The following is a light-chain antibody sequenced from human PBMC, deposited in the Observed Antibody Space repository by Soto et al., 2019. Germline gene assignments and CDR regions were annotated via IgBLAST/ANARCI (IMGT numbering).Light chain of an antibody. CDR1: QSVNGSF. CDR3: QQYGSSPST. Sequence: IVLTQSPGTLSLSPGEGATLSCRASQSVNGSFLAWYQQRPGQAPRLVIYGASRRATGIPDRFSGSGSGTDFTLSISRLEPEDFAIYYCQQYGSSPSTFGPGTNVDIK. CDR2: GAS. J-gene: IGKJ3*01. V-gene: IGKV3-20*01.